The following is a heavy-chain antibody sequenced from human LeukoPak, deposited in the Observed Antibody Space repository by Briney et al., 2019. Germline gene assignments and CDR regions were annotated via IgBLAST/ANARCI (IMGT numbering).Heavy chain of an antibody. CDR1: GFTFSAYW. CDR2: IKQDGSEK. V-gene: IGHV3-7*01. CDR3: AKDYKADHGGYDYFPYYYYMDV. Sequence: PGGSLRLSCAASGFTFSAYWMGWVRQAPGKGLEWVANIKQDGSEKYYVDSVKGRFTISRDNSKNTLYLQMNSLRAEDTAVYYCAKDYKADHGGYDYFPYYYYMDVWGKGTTVTVSS. D-gene: IGHD5-12*01. J-gene: IGHJ6*03.